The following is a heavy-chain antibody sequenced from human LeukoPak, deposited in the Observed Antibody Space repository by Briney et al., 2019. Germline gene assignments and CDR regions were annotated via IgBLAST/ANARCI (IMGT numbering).Heavy chain of an antibody. CDR2: IKRKSDGGTT. CDR1: GLTFSNAW. Sequence: GGSLRLSCAASGLTFSNAWMSWVRQVPGKGLEWVGRIKRKSDGGTTDYAAPVKGRFTISRDDSKNTLYLQMNSLRAEDTAVYYCAKDEGLSYGYLFDYWGQGTLVTVSS. J-gene: IGHJ4*02. D-gene: IGHD5-18*01. CDR3: AKDEGLSYGYLFDY. V-gene: IGHV3-15*01.